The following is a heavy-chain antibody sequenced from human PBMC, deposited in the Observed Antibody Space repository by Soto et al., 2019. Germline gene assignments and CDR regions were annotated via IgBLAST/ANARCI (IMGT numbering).Heavy chain of an antibody. CDR1: GYSFGSFA. CDR3: ARDDMETYCSGGKCILPAAY. CDR2: ISNGQT. Sequence: QVQLVQSGAEVKKPGASVKLSCKTSGYSFGSFAIHWVRQAPGQSLEYMGWISNGQTKYSQKFQGRVTLASDTSASTAYLEVNSLRSEDTAVYYCARDDMETYCSGGKCILPAAYWGQGTLVIVSS. J-gene: IGHJ4*02. V-gene: IGHV1-3*01. D-gene: IGHD2-15*01.